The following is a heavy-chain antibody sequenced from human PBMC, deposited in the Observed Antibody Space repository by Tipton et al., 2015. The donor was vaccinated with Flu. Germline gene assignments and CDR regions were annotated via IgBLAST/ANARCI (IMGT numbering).Heavy chain of an antibody. CDR1: GDSIGIDYY. CDR2: IHRSGNT. CDR3: ARRDYGNYVSEPKNWFDP. Sequence: TLSLTCSVSGDSIGIDYYWGWIRQPPGKGLEWRGHIHRSGNTYYNSSLKSRVTISLDNSKNQFSLRLVSMTAADTAVYYCARRDYGNYVSEPKNWFDPWG. J-gene: IGHJ5*02. D-gene: IGHD4-17*01. V-gene: IGHV4-38-2*01.